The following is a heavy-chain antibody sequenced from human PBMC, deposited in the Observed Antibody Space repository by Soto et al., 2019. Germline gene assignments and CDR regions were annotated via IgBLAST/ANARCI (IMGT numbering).Heavy chain of an antibody. CDR1: GGSISSYY. CDR2: IYYSGST. CDR3: AREDIVVVPAAYVEDYYYYYMDV. J-gene: IGHJ6*03. V-gene: IGHV4-59*01. Sequence: PSETLSLTCTVSGGSISSYYWSWIRQPPGKGLEWIGYIYYSGSTNYNPSLKSRVTISVDTSKNQFSLKLSSVTAADTAVYYCAREDIVVVPAAYVEDYYYYYMDVWGKGTTVTVSS. D-gene: IGHD2-2*01.